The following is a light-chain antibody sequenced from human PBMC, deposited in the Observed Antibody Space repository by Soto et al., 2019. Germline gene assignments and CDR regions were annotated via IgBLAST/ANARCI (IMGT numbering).Light chain of an antibody. V-gene: IGKV1-39*01. Sequence: DIQITQSPASVSASVGDRVTITCRASQTISTYLNWYQQKPGKAPRLLIYDASSLLSGVPSRFSGSGSGTDFTLTIASLQPEDFSTYYCQQSDSTPYTFGQGTKVDIK. J-gene: IGKJ2*01. CDR3: QQSDSTPYT. CDR1: QTISTY. CDR2: DAS.